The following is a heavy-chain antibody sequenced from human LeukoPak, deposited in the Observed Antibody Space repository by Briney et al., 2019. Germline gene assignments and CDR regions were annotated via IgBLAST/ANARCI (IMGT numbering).Heavy chain of an antibody. Sequence: EASVKVSCKASGYTFTSYGISWVRQAPGQGLEWMGWISAYNGNTNYAQKLQGRVTMTTDTSTSTAYMELRSLRSDDTAVYYCARGIAAAGTVSNWFDPWGQGTLVTVSS. CDR2: ISAYNGNT. V-gene: IGHV1-18*01. D-gene: IGHD6-13*01. J-gene: IGHJ5*02. CDR3: ARGIAAAGTVSNWFDP. CDR1: GYTFTSYG.